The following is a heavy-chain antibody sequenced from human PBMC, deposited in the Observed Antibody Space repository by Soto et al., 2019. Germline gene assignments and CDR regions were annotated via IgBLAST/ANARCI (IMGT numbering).Heavy chain of an antibody. D-gene: IGHD2-15*01. J-gene: IGHJ4*02. CDR1: GFTFSSYA. V-gene: IGHV3-23*01. CDR3: AKVNCSGGSCYPHGYIDY. Sequence: GGSLRLSCAASGFTFSSYAMSWVRQAPGKGLEWVSAISGSGGSTYYADSVKGRFTISRDNSENTLYLQMNSLRAEDTAVYYCAKVNCSGGSCYPHGYIDYWGQGTLVTVSS. CDR2: ISGSGGST.